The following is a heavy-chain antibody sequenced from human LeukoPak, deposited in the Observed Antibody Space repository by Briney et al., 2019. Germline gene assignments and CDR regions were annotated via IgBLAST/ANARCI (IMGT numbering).Heavy chain of an antibody. CDR2: ISGSGGST. J-gene: IGHJ4*02. V-gene: IGHV3-23*01. CDR1: GFTFSSYA. Sequence: GGSLRLSCAASGFTFSSYAMSWVRQAPGKELEWVSAISGSGGSTYYADSVKGRFTISRDNSKNTLYLQMNSLRGEDTAVYYCAKGSGWYYDYWGQGTLVTVSS. CDR3: AKGSGWYYDY. D-gene: IGHD6-13*01.